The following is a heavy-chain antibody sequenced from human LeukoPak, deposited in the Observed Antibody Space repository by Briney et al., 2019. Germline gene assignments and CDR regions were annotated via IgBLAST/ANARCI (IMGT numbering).Heavy chain of an antibody. CDR2: IYYSGST. J-gene: IGHJ4*02. CDR3: ARWARGYSYGYFDY. CDR1: GGSISSYY. Sequence: SETLSLTCTVSGGSISSYYWSWIRQPPGKGLEWIGHIYYSGSTNYNPSLKSRVTISVDTSKNQFSLKLSSVTAADTAVYYCARWARGYSYGYFDYWGQGTLVTVSS. V-gene: IGHV4-59*08. D-gene: IGHD5-18*01.